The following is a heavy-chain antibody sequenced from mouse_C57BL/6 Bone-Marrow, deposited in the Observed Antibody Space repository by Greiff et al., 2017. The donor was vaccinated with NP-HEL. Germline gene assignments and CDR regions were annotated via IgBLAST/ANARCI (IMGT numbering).Heavy chain of an antibody. Sequence: EVQVVESGGGLVKPGGSLKLSCAASGFTFSSYAMSWVRQTPEKRLEWVATISDGGSYTYYPDNVKGRFTISRDNAKNNLYLQMSHLKSEDTAMYYCARDRYSNYLEWGQGTLVTVSA. D-gene: IGHD2-5*01. CDR3: ARDRYSNYLE. CDR2: ISDGGSYT. J-gene: IGHJ3*02. CDR1: GFTFSSYA. V-gene: IGHV5-4*01.